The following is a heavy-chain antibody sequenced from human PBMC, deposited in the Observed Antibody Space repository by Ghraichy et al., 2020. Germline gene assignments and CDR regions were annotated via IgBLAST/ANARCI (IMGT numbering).Heavy chain of an antibody. Sequence: ESLNISCAVSGGSISSSNWWSWVRQPPGKGLEWIGEIYHDGSTNYSPSLKSRVTLSVDKSKNQFSLKLSSVTTADTAVYYCASPCSGYDSLFGMDVWGQGTTVTVSS. CDR2: IYHDGST. V-gene: IGHV4-4*02. J-gene: IGHJ6*02. D-gene: IGHD5-12*01. CDR3: ASPCSGYDSLFGMDV. CDR1: GGSISSSNW.